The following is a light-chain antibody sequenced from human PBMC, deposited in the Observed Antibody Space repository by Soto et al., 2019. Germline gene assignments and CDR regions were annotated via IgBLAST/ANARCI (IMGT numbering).Light chain of an antibody. J-gene: IGKJ1*01. Sequence: IVMTHSPATLSVSPGEIATLSCRTSQSISSSLAWYQQKPGQAPRLLIDGASTRATGVPARFSGSGSGTEFTLTISSLQSEDFAVYYCQQYHDWPKTFGQGTKVDIK. CDR3: QQYHDWPKT. V-gene: IGKV3-15*01. CDR2: GAS. CDR1: QSISSS.